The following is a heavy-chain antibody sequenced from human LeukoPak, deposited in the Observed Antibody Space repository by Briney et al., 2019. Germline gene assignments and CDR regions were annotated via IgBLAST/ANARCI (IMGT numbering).Heavy chain of an antibody. Sequence: SETLSLTCTLSGGSVNSYSWSWIRQPPGKGLEWIGYISHSGSTNYNPSLTSRVTMSVDTSKNRFSLNLISVTAADTAVYYCARGAGWSLRWFDPWGQGTLVTVS. CDR1: GGSVNSYS. D-gene: IGHD6-19*01. CDR3: ARGAGWSLRWFDP. J-gene: IGHJ5*02. V-gene: IGHV4-59*02. CDR2: ISHSGST.